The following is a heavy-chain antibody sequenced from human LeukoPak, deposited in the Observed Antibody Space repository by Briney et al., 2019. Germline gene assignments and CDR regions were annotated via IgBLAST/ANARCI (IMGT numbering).Heavy chain of an antibody. V-gene: IGHV4-59*06. J-gene: IGHJ4*02. Sequence: SETLSLTCTVSGGSISSYYWSWIRQPPGKGLEWIGYIYYSGSTYYNPSLKSRVTISVDTSKNQFSLKLSSVTAADTAVYYCARDPVTGYFDYWGQGTLVTVSS. CDR1: GGSISSYY. D-gene: IGHD2-21*02. CDR3: ARDPVTGYFDY. CDR2: IYYSGST.